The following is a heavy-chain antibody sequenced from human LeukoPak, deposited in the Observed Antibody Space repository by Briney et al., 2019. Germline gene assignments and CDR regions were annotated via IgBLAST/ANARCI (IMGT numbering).Heavy chain of an antibody. J-gene: IGHJ4*02. CDR2: INHRGST. V-gene: IGHV4-34*01. CDR3: ARGLGGWYVYYFDY. Sequence: SETPSLTCAVYGGSFSGYYWSWIRQPPGKGLEWIGEINHRGSTNYNPSLKSRVTISVDTSKNQFSLKLSSVTAADTAVYYCARGLGGWYVYYFDYWGQGTLVTVSS. CDR1: GGSFSGYY. D-gene: IGHD6-19*01.